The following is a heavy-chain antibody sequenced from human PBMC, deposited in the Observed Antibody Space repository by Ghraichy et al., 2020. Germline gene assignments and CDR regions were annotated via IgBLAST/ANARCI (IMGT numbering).Heavy chain of an antibody. J-gene: IGHJ4*02. D-gene: IGHD1-26*01. CDR1: GFTFSSYA. CDR3: AKVTLWEITGHFDY. Sequence: GGSLRLSRAASGFTFSSYAMSWVRQAPGKGLEWVSAISGSGGSTYYADSVKGRFTISRDNSKNTLYLQMNSLRAEDTAVYYCAKVTLWEITGHFDYWGQGTLVTVSS. CDR2: ISGSGGST. V-gene: IGHV3-23*01.